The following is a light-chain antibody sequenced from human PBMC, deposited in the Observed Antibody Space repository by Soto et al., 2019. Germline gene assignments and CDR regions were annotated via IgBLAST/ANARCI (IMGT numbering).Light chain of an antibody. V-gene: IGLV2-23*01. CDR1: SSDVGSYNL. J-gene: IGLJ3*02. Sequence: QSVLTQPASVSGSPGQSITISCTGTSSDVGSYNLVSWYQQHPGKAPKLMIYEGSTRPSGVSNRFSASKSGNTASLTISGLQAEDEADYYCCSYADTYTWVFGGGTQLTV. CDR3: CSYADTYTWV. CDR2: EGS.